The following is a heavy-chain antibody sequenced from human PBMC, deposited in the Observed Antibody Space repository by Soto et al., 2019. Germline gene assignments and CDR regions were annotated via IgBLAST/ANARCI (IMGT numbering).Heavy chain of an antibody. D-gene: IGHD6-13*01. V-gene: IGHV3-9*01. CDR3: VKDESINWYSGHFRH. Sequence: EVQLVESGGGLVQPGRSLRLSCAAYGYTFEDDAMHWVRQVPGKGLEWVSGINWNSGSIGYGDSVKGRFAISRDNAKNSLHLQMNSLSAEDTAFYYCVKDESINWYSGHFRHWGQGTLVTVSS. CDR1: GYTFEDDA. CDR2: INWNSGSI. J-gene: IGHJ1*01.